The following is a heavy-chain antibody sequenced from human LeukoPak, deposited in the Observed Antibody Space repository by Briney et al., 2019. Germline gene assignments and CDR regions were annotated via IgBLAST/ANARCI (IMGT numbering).Heavy chain of an antibody. D-gene: IGHD4-17*01. Sequence: GGSLRLSCAAPGFTFSSYAMHWVRQAPGKGLEWVAVISYDGSDKYYADSVKGRFTISRDNSKNTLYLQMNSLRAEDTAVYYCARDYGTYFDYWGQGTLVTVSS. CDR1: GFTFSSYA. CDR3: ARDYGTYFDY. CDR2: ISYDGSDK. J-gene: IGHJ4*02. V-gene: IGHV3-30*04.